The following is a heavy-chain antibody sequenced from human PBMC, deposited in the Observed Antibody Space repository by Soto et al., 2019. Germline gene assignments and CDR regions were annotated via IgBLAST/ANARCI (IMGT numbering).Heavy chain of an antibody. Sequence: GGSLRLSCAASGFTVSSNYMSWVRQAPGKGLEWVSVIYSGGSTYYADSVEGRFTISRDNSKNTLYLKNNSLRGEDTAVYDCARVRAGFRYPGYYYGMDVWGQGTTVTVSS. CDR1: GFTVSSNY. CDR3: ARVRAGFRYPGYYYGMDV. J-gene: IGHJ6*02. V-gene: IGHV3-53*01. CDR2: IYSGGST. D-gene: IGHD1-1*01.